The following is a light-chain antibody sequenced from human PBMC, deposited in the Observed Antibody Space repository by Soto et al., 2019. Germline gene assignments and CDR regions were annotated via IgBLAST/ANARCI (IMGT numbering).Light chain of an antibody. CDR1: RSVHDN. CDR3: QQYEDWPLT. Sequence: EILMTQSPATLSVSPGDRVTLSCRASRSVHDNLAWYQQKPGQAPRPLITGASTRATGIPARFSGSGSGTEFTLTISSLQSEDFTIHYCQQYEDWPLTFGQGTRLEI. V-gene: IGKV3-15*01. J-gene: IGKJ5*01. CDR2: GAS.